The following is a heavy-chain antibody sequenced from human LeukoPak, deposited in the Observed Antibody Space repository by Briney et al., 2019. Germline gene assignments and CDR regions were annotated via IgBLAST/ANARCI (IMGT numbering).Heavy chain of an antibody. D-gene: IGHD2-15*01. CDR3: ARDDWLGYCSGGSCLVDY. CDR2: ISAYNGNT. CDR1: GYTFTGYH. Sequence: ASVKVSCKASGYTFTGYHIHWVRQAPGQGLEWMGWISAYNGNTNYAQKLQGRVTMTTDTSTSTAYMELRSLRSDDTAVYYCARDDWLGYCSGGSCLVDYWGQGTLVTVSS. V-gene: IGHV1-18*04. J-gene: IGHJ4*02.